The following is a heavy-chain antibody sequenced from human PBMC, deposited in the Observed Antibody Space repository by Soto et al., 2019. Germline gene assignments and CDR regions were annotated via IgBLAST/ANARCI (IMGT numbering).Heavy chain of an antibody. J-gene: IGHJ4*02. CDR3: ARDLSWAFAH. CDR2: IRSSTTV. CDR1: GFSFSDFS. D-gene: IGHD6-13*01. Sequence: VGSLRLFCAASGFSFSDFSMNWVRQAPGKGLEWISYIRSSTTVSYADSVKGRFTTSRDNAKNSLFLQMNSLRDEDTAVYYCARDLSWAFAHWGQGALVTVSS. V-gene: IGHV3-48*02.